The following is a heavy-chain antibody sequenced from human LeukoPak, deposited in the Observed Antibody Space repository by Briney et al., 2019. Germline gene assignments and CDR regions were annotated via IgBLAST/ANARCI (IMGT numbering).Heavy chain of an antibody. Sequence: GGSLRLSCAASGFTFSSYWMSWVRQAPGKGLEWVANIKQDGSEKYYVDSVKGRFTISRDNAKNSLYLQMNSLRAEDTAVYYCAREPWYYYYYYMDVWGKGTTVTVSS. V-gene: IGHV3-7*01. CDR2: IKQDGSEK. J-gene: IGHJ6*03. CDR3: AREPWYYYYYYMDV. CDR1: GFTFSSYW.